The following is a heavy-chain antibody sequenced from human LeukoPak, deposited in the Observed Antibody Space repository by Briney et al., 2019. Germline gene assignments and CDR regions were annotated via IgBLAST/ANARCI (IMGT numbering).Heavy chain of an antibody. J-gene: IGHJ4*02. CDR3: ARAPGYGAAYYFDY. CDR2: TSSSDPGT. V-gene: IGHV3-23*01. CDR1: GFPLSSYA. Sequence: GGSLRLSCAASGFPLSSYAMSWVRQASGKGLEWVSATSSSDPGTYYADSVRGRFTISRDNSKNTLYLQMNSLRAEDTAVYYCARAPGYGAAYYFDYWGQGTLVTVSS. D-gene: IGHD1-1*01.